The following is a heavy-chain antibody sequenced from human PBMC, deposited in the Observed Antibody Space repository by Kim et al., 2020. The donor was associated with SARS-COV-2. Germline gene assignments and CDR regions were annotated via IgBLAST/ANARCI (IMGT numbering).Heavy chain of an antibody. J-gene: IGHJ4*02. CDR2: IKKDGGGK. V-gene: IGHV3-7*03. CDR3: ARGSWQLGGGQQWAKWWLTGGYFDY. Sequence: GGSLRLSCAASGFTFSSYWMSWVPQAPGKGLEWVPNIKKDGGGKYMLDPVRGRFTISRDNAKNSLYLQMNSLGAEDTAVYYCARGSWQLGGGQQWAKWWLTGGYFDYWGQGTLVTVSS. CDR1: GFTFSSYW. D-gene: IGHD2-15*01.